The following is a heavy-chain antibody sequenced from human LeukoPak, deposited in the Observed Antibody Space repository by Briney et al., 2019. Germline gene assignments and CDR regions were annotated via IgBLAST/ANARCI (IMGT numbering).Heavy chain of an antibody. Sequence: PGGSLRLSCAVSGITLSNYGMSWVRQAPGKGLEWVAGISDSGGRTNYADSVKGRFTISRDNPKNTLNLQMNSLRAEDTAVYYCARDQEAYCSSTSCDAFDIWGQGTMVTVSS. CDR3: ARDQEAYCSSTSCDAFDI. J-gene: IGHJ3*02. V-gene: IGHV3-23*01. CDR1: GITLSNYG. D-gene: IGHD2-2*01. CDR2: ISDSGGRT.